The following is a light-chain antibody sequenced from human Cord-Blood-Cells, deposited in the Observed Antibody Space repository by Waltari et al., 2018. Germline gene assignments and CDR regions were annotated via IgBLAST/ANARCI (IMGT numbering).Light chain of an antibody. CDR2: KDS. J-gene: IGLJ3*02. Sequence: SYELTQPPSVSVSPGQTARITCSGDALPKQYAYWYQQKPGQAPALGIYKDSVRPSGIPERFSGSSSGTTVTLTISGVQAEDEADYYCQSADSSGTYWVFGGGTKLTVL. V-gene: IGLV3-25*03. CDR3: QSADSSGTYWV. CDR1: ALPKQY.